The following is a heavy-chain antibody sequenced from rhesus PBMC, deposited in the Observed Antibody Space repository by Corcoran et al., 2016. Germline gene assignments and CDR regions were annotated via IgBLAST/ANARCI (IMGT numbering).Heavy chain of an antibody. J-gene: IGHJ4*01. CDR2: MHSSMGNT. CDR1: GGSISGGYYY. V-gene: IGHV4S12*01. D-gene: IGHD3-3*01. Sequence: QVKLQESGPGLVKPLETLSLTCAVSGGSISGGYYYWSWIRQPPGKGREWIGGMHSSMGNTYYNPSLKSRVTISKYTSKNQFSLKLSSVTAADTAVYYCARDNIWTGYCLFYYWGQGVLVTVSS. CDR3: ARDNIWTGYCLFYY.